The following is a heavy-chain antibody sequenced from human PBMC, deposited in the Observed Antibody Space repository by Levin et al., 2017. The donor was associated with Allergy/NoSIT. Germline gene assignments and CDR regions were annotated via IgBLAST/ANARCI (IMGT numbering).Heavy chain of an antibody. CDR2: INPNSGGT. D-gene: IGHD3-10*01. V-gene: IGHV1-2*02. J-gene: IGHJ5*02. Sequence: GGSLRLSCKASGYTFTGYYMHWVRQAPGQGLEWMGWINPNSGGTNYAQKFQGRVTMTRDTSISTAYMELSRLRSDDTAVYYCARAMVRGVIVGWFDPWGQGTLVTVSS. CDR3: ARAMVRGVIVGWFDP. CDR1: GYTFTGYY.